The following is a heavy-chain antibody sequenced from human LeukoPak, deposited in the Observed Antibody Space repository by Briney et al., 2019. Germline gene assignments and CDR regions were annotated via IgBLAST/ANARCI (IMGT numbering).Heavy chain of an antibody. J-gene: IGHJ4*02. CDR2: INHSGST. CDR1: GGSFSGYY. D-gene: IGHD3-22*01. Sequence: SETLSLTCAVYGGSFSGYYWSWIRQPPGKGLEWIGEINHSGSTNYNPSLKSRVTISVDTSKSQFSLKLSSVTAADTAVYYCAREAVLRYYYDSSGYGYWGQGTLVTVSS. V-gene: IGHV4-34*01. CDR3: AREAVLRYYYDSSGYGY.